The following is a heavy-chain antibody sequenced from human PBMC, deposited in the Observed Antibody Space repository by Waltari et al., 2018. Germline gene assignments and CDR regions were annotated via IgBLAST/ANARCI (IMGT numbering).Heavy chain of an antibody. D-gene: IGHD1-26*01. CDR1: GGTLRSYV. Sequence: QVQLVQSGAEVKKPGSSVKVSCKASGGTLRSYVISWVRQAPGQGLEWMGGMTPMEGTTNYAKKCQGRVTITADEATSTFYMELSSLRVEDTATYYCARVRKQWELLVTSSGYSAMDVWGQGTTVTVSS. CDR3: ARVRKQWELLVTSSGYSAMDV. J-gene: IGHJ6*02. CDR2: MTPMEGTT. V-gene: IGHV1-69*01.